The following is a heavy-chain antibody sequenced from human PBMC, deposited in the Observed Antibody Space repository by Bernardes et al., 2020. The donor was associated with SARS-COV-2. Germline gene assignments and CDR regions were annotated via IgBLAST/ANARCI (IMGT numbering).Heavy chain of an antibody. Sequence: SEPLSLTCAVYGGSFSGYYWSWIRQPPGKGLEWIGEINHSGSTNYNPSLKSRVTISVDTSKNQFSLKLSSVTAADTAVYYCARGRYCSSTSCYTAAYYYYGMDVWGQGTTVTVSS. CDR3: ARGRYCSSTSCYTAAYYYYGMDV. D-gene: IGHD2-2*02. J-gene: IGHJ6*02. V-gene: IGHV4-34*01. CDR2: INHSGST. CDR1: GGSFSGYY.